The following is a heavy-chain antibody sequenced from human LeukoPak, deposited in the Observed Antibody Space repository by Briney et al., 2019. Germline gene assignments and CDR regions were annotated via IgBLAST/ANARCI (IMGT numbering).Heavy chain of an antibody. CDR3: ARDPYYHDNRGYRNNWCDP. J-gene: IGHJ5*02. D-gene: IGHD3-22*01. V-gene: IGHV1-18*01. Sequence: ASVRVSCKASGYTFTSYGISWVRQAPGQGLEWMGWISAHNGNTHSAQKFQGRVTMTTETSTSTVYMEMRSLRSDDTAVYYCARDPYYHDNRGYRNNWCDPWGQGTLVTVSS. CDR1: GYTFTSYG. CDR2: ISAHNGNT.